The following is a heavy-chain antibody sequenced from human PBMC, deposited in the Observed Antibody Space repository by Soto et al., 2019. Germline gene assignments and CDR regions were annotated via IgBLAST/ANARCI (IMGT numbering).Heavy chain of an antibody. CDR3: ASGGLPLQHDAFDF. D-gene: IGHD3-10*01. V-gene: IGHV3-30*03. J-gene: IGHJ3*01. CDR1: GFTFSSYA. Sequence: QVQVVESGGGVVQPGRSLRLSCAVSGFTFSSYATHWVRHAPGKGLEWVAVISYHGSNKYYADSVKGRFTISRDNSKNTLYFHIDSLSAEDTAVYYCASGGLPLQHDAFDFWGQGTLVTVSS. CDR2: ISYHGSNK.